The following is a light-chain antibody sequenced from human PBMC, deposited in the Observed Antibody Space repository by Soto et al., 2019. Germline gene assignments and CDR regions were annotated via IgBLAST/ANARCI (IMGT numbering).Light chain of an antibody. CDR1: QSISSW. V-gene: IGKV1-5*01. J-gene: IGKJ2*01. CDR2: DAS. CDR3: QHYNSYSHT. Sequence: DIQMTQSPSTLSASVGDRVTITCRASQSISSWLAWYQQKPGKAPKLLIYDASSLESGVPPRVSGSRSGTEFTLTVSSLQPDDFATYYCQHYNSYSHTFGQGTKLEIK.